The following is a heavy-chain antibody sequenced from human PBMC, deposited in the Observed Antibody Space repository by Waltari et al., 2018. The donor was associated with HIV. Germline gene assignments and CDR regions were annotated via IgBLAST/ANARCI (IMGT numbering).Heavy chain of an antibody. Sequence: EVQLVESGGGLVQPGGSLRLSCAASGFTFSSYWMNWVRQAPGKGLVWVSRIKSDGSSTIYADSVKGRFTTSRDNAKNTLYLQMSSLRAEDAAVYYCTRETAAAGTILFDYWGQGTLVTVSS. CDR1: GFTFSSYW. CDR3: TRETAAAGTILFDY. V-gene: IGHV3-74*01. J-gene: IGHJ4*02. CDR2: IKSDGSST. D-gene: IGHD6-13*01.